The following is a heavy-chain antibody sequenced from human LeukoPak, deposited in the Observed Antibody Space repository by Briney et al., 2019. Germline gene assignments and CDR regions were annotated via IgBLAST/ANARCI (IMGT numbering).Heavy chain of an antibody. V-gene: IGHV2-5*01. D-gene: IGHD2-8*02. Sequence: SGPTLVNPRQTLRHTCTFSGVSFSRGGVDGGGIRQPPGKALEWLGVIYENDEKLYSSSLQNRLTITKDTSRNQVVLTMANMDPVDTASYYCAHRHRGVASDIWGQGAMVTVSS. J-gene: IGHJ3*02. CDR3: AHRHRGVASDI. CDR1: GVSFSRGGVD. CDR2: IYENDEK.